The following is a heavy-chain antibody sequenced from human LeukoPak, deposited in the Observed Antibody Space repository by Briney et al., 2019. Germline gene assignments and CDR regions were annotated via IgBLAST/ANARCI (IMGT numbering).Heavy chain of an antibody. Sequence: ASVKVSCKASGYTFTSYDINWVRQATGQGLEWMGWMNPNSGNTGYAQKFQGRVTITRNTSISTAYMELSSLRSEDTAVYYCARGLDASNWFDPWGQGTLVTVSS. J-gene: IGHJ5*02. CDR2: MNPNSGNT. CDR3: ARGLDASNWFDP. D-gene: IGHD2-2*01. CDR1: GYTFTSYD. V-gene: IGHV1-8*03.